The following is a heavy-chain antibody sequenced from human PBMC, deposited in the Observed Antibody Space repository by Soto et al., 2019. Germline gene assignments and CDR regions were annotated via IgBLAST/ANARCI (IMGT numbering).Heavy chain of an antibody. Sequence: QVQLVQSGAEVKKPGSSVKVSCKASGGTFSSYAINWVRQAPGQGLEWMGGIIPIFGTANYAQKFQGRVTSTAXXSXTXXYMELRSLRSEDTAVYYCASSPPPTVTMYSRYFDLWGRGTLVTVSS. J-gene: IGHJ2*01. V-gene: IGHV1-69*14. CDR1: GGTFSSYA. CDR3: ASSPPPTVTMYSRYFDL. D-gene: IGHD4-17*01. CDR2: IIPIFGTA.